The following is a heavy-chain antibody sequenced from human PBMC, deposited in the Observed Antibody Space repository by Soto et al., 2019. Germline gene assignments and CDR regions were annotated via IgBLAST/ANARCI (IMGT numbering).Heavy chain of an antibody. D-gene: IGHD6-19*01. Sequence: GASVNVSCKASGYTFTSYAMHWVRQAPGQRLEWMGWINAGNGNTKYSQKFQGRVTITRDTSASTAYMEVSSLRSEDTAVYYCARAVAVPADFDYWGQGTLVTVSS. J-gene: IGHJ4*02. V-gene: IGHV1-3*01. CDR2: INAGNGNT. CDR3: ARAVAVPADFDY. CDR1: GYTFTSYA.